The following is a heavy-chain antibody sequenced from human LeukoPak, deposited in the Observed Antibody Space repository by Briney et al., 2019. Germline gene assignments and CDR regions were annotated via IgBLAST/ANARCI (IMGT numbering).Heavy chain of an antibody. J-gene: IGHJ6*04. V-gene: IGHV3-23*01. CDR1: GFTFSSYA. D-gene: IGHD3-10*01. Sequence: GGSLRLSCAASGFTFSSYAMSWVRQAPGKGLEWVSAISGSGGSTYYADSVKGRFTISRDNSKNTLYLQMNSLRAEDTAVYYCAKYLGYYYGSGAPDVWGTGTTVTVPS. CDR2: ISGSGGST. CDR3: AKYLGYYYGSGAPDV.